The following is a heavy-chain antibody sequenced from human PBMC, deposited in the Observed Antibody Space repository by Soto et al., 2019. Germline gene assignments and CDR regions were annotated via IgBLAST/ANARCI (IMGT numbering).Heavy chain of an antibody. V-gene: IGHV4-59*08. D-gene: IGHD6-13*01. CDR2: IYYSGST. CDR1: GGSISSYY. Sequence: SETLSLTCTVSGGSISSYYWSWIRQPPGKGLEWIGYIYYSGSTNYNPSLKSRVTISVDTPKNQFSLKLSSVTAADTAVYYCARGSSSSWPQDYWGQGTLVTVSS. CDR3: ARGSSSSWPQDY. J-gene: IGHJ4*02.